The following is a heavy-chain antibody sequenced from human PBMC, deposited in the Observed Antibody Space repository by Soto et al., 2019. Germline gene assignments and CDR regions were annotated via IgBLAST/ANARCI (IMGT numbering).Heavy chain of an antibody. CDR1: GFTFSSYW. D-gene: IGHD3-3*01. CDR2: IKQDGSEK. Sequence: GGSLRLSCAASGFTFSSYWMSWVRQAPGKGLEWVANIKQDGSEKYYVDSVKGRFTISRDNAKNSLYLQMNSLRAEDAAVYYCARVDYDFWSGYSDYWGQGTRVTVSS. J-gene: IGHJ4*02. CDR3: ARVDYDFWSGYSDY. V-gene: IGHV3-7*01.